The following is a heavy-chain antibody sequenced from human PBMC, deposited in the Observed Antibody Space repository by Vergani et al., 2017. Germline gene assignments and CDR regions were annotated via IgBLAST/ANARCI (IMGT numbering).Heavy chain of an antibody. Sequence: QVQLQESGPGLVKPSETLSLTCTVSGGSISSYYWSWIRQPPGKGLEWSGYIYYSGSTNYNPSPKSRVTMTVDTSKNQCTLKLSSVTAADTAVYYCAGGTAYDVGHYYYYMDVWGKGP. V-gene: IGHV4-59*01. CDR3: AGGTAYDVGHYYYYMDV. CDR1: GGSISSYY. J-gene: IGHJ6*03. CDR2: IYYSGST. D-gene: IGHD2-21*02.